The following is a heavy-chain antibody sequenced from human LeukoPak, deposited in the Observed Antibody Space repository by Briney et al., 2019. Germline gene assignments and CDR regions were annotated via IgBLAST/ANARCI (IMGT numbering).Heavy chain of an antibody. V-gene: IGHV3-21*01. Sequence: PGGSLRLSCAASGFAFSSYDMNWVCQAPGKGLEWVSSISDRSTYIYYADSLKGRFPISRDNAKNSLYLQMNSLRAEDTAVYYCATLTTVVLDAFDIWGQGTMVTVSS. CDR3: ATLTTVVLDAFDI. CDR2: ISDRSTYI. CDR1: GFAFSSYD. D-gene: IGHD4-23*01. J-gene: IGHJ3*02.